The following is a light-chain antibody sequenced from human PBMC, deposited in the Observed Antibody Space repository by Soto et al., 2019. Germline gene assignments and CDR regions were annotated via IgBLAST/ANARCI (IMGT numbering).Light chain of an antibody. V-gene: IGKV3-15*01. CDR3: QNYNSGPLT. CDR2: DAS. Sequence: EIVMTQSPFTLSLSPGDTATLSCRASHDVTRRLAWYQVKPGKAPRLLIYDASTWATGVPARFSGTGSGTEFTFTISSLQSEDFAVYFCQNYNSGPLTFGGGTKVEIK. CDR1: HDVTRR. J-gene: IGKJ4*01.